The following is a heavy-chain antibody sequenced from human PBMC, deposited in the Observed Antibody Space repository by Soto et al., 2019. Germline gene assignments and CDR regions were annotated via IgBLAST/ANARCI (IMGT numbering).Heavy chain of an antibody. CDR2: IYYSGST. V-gene: IGHV4-39*01. J-gene: IGHJ5*02. D-gene: IGHD1-26*01. CDR1: GGSISSSSYY. Sequence: PSETLSLTCTVSGGSISSSSYYWGWIRQPPGKGLEWIGSIYYSGSTYYNPSLKSRVTISVDTSKNQFSLKLSSVTAADTAVYYCARLKNRGSYYWFGPWGQGTLVTVSS. CDR3: ARLKNRGSYYWFGP.